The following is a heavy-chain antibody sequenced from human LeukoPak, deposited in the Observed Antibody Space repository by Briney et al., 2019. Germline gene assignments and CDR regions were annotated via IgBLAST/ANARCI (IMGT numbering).Heavy chain of an antibody. CDR3: AKPSSQSVVAATLFDY. CDR2: ISYDGSNK. D-gene: IGHD2-15*01. CDR1: GFTFSSYG. J-gene: IGHJ4*02. Sequence: PGGSLRLSCAASGFTFSSYGMRWVRQAPGKGLEWVAVISYDGSNKYYADSVKGRFTISRDNSKNTLYLQMNSLRAEDTAVYYCAKPSSQSVVAATLFDYWGQGTLVTVSS. V-gene: IGHV3-30*18.